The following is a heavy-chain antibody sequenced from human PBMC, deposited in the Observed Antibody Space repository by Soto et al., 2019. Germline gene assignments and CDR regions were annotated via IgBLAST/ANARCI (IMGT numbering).Heavy chain of an antibody. V-gene: IGHV3-48*04. CDR2: INSGGSVI. CDR1: GFTFTSFG. J-gene: IGHJ4*02. D-gene: IGHD3-22*01. Sequence: EVQLVESGGCLVQPGGSLRLSCAASGFTFTSFGMTWVRQAPGRGLEWVSHINSGGSVILYADSVKGRVTISRDNSKNSLYLEMNSRRADDAAVYFFARDEDGTYEFDYWGQGTLVTVSS. CDR3: ARDEDGTYEFDY.